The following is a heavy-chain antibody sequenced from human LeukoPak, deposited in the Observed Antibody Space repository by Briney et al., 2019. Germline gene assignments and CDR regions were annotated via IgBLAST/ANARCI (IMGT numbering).Heavy chain of an antibody. Sequence: PGGSLRLSCAASGFTFSSYSMNWVRQAPGKGLEWVSYISSSSSTIYYADSVKGRFTISRDNAKNSLYLQMNSLRAEDTAVYYCASRTDSSWYRYYYYYMDVWGKGTTVTVSS. CDR3: ASRTDSSWYRYYYYYMDV. D-gene: IGHD6-13*01. V-gene: IGHV3-48*04. CDR2: ISSSSSTI. CDR1: GFTFSSYS. J-gene: IGHJ6*03.